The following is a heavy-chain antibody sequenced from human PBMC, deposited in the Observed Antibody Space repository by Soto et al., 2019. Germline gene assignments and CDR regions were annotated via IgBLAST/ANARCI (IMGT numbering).Heavy chain of an antibody. Sequence: QVQLVQSGAEVKKPGSSVKVSCKASGGTFSSYAISWVRQAPGQGLEWMGGIIPIFGTANYAQKFQGRVTITADESTSTAYMGLSSLRSEDTAVYYCAREGCSSSRCYSDPYYGMDVWGQGTTVTVSS. J-gene: IGHJ6*02. CDR3: AREGCSSSRCYSDPYYGMDV. D-gene: IGHD2-2*02. CDR2: IIPIFGTA. V-gene: IGHV1-69*01. CDR1: GGTFSSYA.